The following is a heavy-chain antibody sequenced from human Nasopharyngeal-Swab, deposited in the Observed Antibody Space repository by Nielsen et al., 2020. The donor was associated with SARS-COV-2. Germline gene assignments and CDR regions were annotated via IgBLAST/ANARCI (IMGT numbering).Heavy chain of an antibody. D-gene: IGHD6-13*01. Sequence: WIRQPPGKGLEWIGSIYYSGSTYYNPSLKSRVTISVDTSKNQFSLKLNSVTAADTAVYYCASIAAAGAPGYWGQGTPVTVSS. CDR3: ASIAAAGAPGY. J-gene: IGHJ4*02. CDR2: IYYSGST. V-gene: IGHV4-39*01.